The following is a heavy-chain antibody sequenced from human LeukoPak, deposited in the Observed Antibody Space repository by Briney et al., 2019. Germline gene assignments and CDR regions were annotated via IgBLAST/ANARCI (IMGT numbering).Heavy chain of an antibody. J-gene: IGHJ4*02. V-gene: IGHV1-8*02. D-gene: IGHD2-2*01. Sequence: GASVNVSCKTSGYSFTAYGINWVRQAPGQGLEWMGWINPNSGGTNYAQKFQGRVTMTRNTSISTAYMELSSLRSEDTAVYYCARSDQLPLHWGQGTLVTVSS. CDR1: GYSFTAYG. CDR3: ARSDQLPLH. CDR2: INPNSGGT.